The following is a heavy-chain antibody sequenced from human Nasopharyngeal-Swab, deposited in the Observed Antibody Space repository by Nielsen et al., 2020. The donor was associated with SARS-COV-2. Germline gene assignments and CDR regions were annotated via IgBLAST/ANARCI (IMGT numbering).Heavy chain of an antibody. J-gene: IGHJ6*03. V-gene: IGHV3-30*03. CDR1: GFTFSSYG. Sequence: GGSLRLSCAAFGFTFSSYGMHWVRQAPGKGLEWVAVISYDGSNKYYADSVKGRFTISRDNSKNTLYLQMNSLRAEDTAVYYCTRTLSASYMDVWGKGTTVTVSS. CDR2: ISYDGSNK. CDR3: TRTLSASYMDV.